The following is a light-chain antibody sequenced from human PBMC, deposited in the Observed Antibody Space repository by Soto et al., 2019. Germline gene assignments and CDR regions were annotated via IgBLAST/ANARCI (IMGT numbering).Light chain of an antibody. CDR3: QQYNTWPPKYT. J-gene: IGKJ2*01. CDR1: QSVSSY. V-gene: IGKV3-15*01. Sequence: EIVMTQSPATLSVSPGERATLSCRASQSVSSYLAWYQHKPGQAPRLLIYGASTRATGIPARFSGSGSGTEFTLTISSLQSEDFAVYYCQQYNTWPPKYTFGQGTKLEIK. CDR2: GAS.